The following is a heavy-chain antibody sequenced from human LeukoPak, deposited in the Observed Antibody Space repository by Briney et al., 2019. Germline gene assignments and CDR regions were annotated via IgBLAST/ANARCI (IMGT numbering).Heavy chain of an antibody. V-gene: IGHV3-23*01. CDR3: AKDAGWPFDY. J-gene: IGHJ4*02. CDR2: TSGNGVKT. CDR1: GFIFSTYA. D-gene: IGHD6-19*01. Sequence: PEGSLRLSCAASGFIFSTYALSWVRQAPGKGLEWVSATSGNGVKTYYADSVKGRFTISRDNSKNTLYLQMNSLRAEDTAVYYCAKDAGWPFDYWGQGTLVTVSS.